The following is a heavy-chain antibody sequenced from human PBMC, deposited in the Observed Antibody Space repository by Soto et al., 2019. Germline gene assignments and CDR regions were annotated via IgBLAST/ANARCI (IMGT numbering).Heavy chain of an antibody. J-gene: IGHJ4*02. CDR2: ISYDGNNA. V-gene: IGHV3-30-3*01. CDR1: GLRFTSYS. CDR3: ASQFGEYPWDD. Sequence: QVQLVESGGGVVQPGRSPRLSCAASGLRFTSYSMHWVRQAPGKGLEWVAVISYDGNNAYYADSVKGRFTVSRDNSKNTLYLQMNSLTIEDTAVYYCASQFGEYPWDDWGQGTLVTVSS. D-gene: IGHD3-10*01.